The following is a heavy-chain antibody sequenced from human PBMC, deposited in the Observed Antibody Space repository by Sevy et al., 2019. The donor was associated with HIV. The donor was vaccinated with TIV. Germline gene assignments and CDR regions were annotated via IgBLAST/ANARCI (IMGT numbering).Heavy chain of an antibody. V-gene: IGHV3-48*03. CDR3: ARDLPPSATTVAHFDY. J-gene: IGHJ4*02. Sequence: GESLKISCTASGFTFSTYEMNWVRQAPGKGLEWVSYISNSGNTIYYSDSVKGRFTISRDNAKNSLYLQMNSLGAADTAVYYCARDLPPSATTVAHFDYWGRGTLVTVSS. CDR1: GFTFSTYE. D-gene: IGHD4-17*01. CDR2: ISNSGNTI.